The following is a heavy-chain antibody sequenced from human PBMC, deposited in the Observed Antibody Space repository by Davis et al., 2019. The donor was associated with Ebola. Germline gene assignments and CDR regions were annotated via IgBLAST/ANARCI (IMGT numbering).Heavy chain of an antibody. CDR3: ARRVAVAHWYFDL. D-gene: IGHD6-19*01. Sequence: LPGQVTISADKSISTAYLQWSSLKASDIAMYYCARRVAVAHWYFDLWGRGTLVTVSS. V-gene: IGHV5-51*01. J-gene: IGHJ2*01.